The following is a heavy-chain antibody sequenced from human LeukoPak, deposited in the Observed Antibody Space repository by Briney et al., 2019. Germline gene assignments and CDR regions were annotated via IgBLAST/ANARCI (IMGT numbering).Heavy chain of an antibody. V-gene: IGHV5-51*01. CDR3: ARPLGSSSWYFDS. CDR1: GYTFTSYW. CDR2: TYPGDSDT. Sequence: GESLKISCKGSGYTFTSYWIGWVRQMPGKGLEWMGITYPGDSDTRYSPSFQGQVTISADKSISTAYLQWNSLKASDTAMYYCARPLGSSSWYFDSWGQGTLVTVSS. J-gene: IGHJ4*02. D-gene: IGHD6-13*01.